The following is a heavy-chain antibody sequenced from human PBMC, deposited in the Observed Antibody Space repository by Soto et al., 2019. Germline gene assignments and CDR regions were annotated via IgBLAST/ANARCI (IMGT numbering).Heavy chain of an antibody. CDR3: ALNAFDF. CDR1: GYTFTSYG. Sequence: ASVKVSCKASGYTFTSYGISWVRQAPGQGLEWMGIINPSDGDTSYAQKFQGRVTMTRDTSTTTVYMEVSSLRSEDTAVYYCALNAFDFWGQGTMVTVSS. CDR2: INPSDGDT. V-gene: IGHV1-46*01. J-gene: IGHJ3*01.